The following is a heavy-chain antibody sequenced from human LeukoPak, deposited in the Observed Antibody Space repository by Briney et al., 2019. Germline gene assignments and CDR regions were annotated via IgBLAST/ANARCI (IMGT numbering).Heavy chain of an antibody. CDR3: ARGYGGSNGWFDP. V-gene: IGHV4-34*01. J-gene: IGHJ5*02. D-gene: IGHD5-12*01. CDR1: GGSFSGYY. CDR2: INHSGST. Sequence: SETLSLTCAVYGGSFSGYYWSWIRQPPGKGLEWIGEINHSGSTNYNPSLKSRVTISVDTSKNQFSLKLSSVTAADTAVYYCARGYGGSNGWFDPWGQGTLVTVSS.